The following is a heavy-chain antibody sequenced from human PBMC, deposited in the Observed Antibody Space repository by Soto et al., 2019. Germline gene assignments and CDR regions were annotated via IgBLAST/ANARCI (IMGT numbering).Heavy chain of an antibody. J-gene: IGHJ5*01. Sequence: EVTLLESGGTLVQPGGSLRLSCVASEFAFSDYAMNWVRQAPGKGLEWVSSLSGGGDNTYYRDTVKGRFTISRDNSKNTVYLQMTSLRAEDTAVYYCAKERRFDILTGYPASDSWGPGTLVTVSS. D-gene: IGHD3-9*01. V-gene: IGHV3-23*01. CDR1: EFAFSDYA. CDR2: LSGGGDNT. CDR3: AKERRFDILTGYPASDS.